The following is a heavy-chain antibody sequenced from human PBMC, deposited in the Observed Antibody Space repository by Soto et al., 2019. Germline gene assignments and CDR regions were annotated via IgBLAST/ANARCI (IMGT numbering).Heavy chain of an antibody. J-gene: IGHJ6*02. CDR1: GDSVSTHYW. D-gene: IGHD3-22*01. CDR3: ARSPDSSGYYPRWYYYGMDV. V-gene: IGHV4-4*02. CDR2: IYHSGST. Sequence: SETLSLTCAVSGDSVSTHYWWSWVRQPPGKGLEWIGEIYHSGSTNYNPSLKSRVTISVDKSKNQFSLKLSSVAAADTAVYYCARSPDSSGYYPRWYYYGMDVWGQGTTVTVS.